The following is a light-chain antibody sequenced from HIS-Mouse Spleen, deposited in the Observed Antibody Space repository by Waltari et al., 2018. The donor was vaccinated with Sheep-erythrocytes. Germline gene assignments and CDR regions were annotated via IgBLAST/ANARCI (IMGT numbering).Light chain of an antibody. V-gene: IGLV2-23*01. J-gene: IGLJ3*02. CDR2: EGS. CDR3: CSYAGSSTPWV. Sequence: QSALTQPASVSGSPGQSITISCTVTSSDVGSYTLVSWYQQHPGKAPKLMIYEGSKRPSGVSNRFSGSKSGNTASLTISGLQAEVEADYYCCSYAGSSTPWVFGGGTKLTVL. CDR1: SSDVGSYTL.